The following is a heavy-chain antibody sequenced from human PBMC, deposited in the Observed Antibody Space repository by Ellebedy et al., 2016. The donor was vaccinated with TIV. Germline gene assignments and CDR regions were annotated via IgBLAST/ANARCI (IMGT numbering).Heavy chain of an antibody. D-gene: IGHD2-15*01. CDR1: GFTFSTYG. V-gene: IGHV3-30*18. CDR3: AKYSGGGTDAFDI. CDR2: ISNDGTKK. Sequence: PGGSLRLSCAASGFTFSTYGMHWVRQAPGKGLEWVTIISNDGTKKYYADSVKGRFTISRDNSKNTLYLQMNSLRAEDTAVYYCAKYSGGGTDAFDIWGQGTMVTVSS. J-gene: IGHJ3*02.